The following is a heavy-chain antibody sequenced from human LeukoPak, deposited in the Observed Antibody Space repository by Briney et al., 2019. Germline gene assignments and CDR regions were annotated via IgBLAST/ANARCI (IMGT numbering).Heavy chain of an antibody. CDR2: INSSSSYI. CDR3: ARDTMTGEY. J-gene: IGHJ4*02. Sequence: PGGSLRLACAASGLTFSSDSVNWVRQAPGKGLEWVSSINSSSSYIYYADSVKGRFTISRDNAKNTLYLQMNSLRAEDTAVYYCARDTMTGEYWGQGTLVTVSS. V-gene: IGHV3-21*01. D-gene: IGHD3-10*02. CDR1: GLTFSSDS.